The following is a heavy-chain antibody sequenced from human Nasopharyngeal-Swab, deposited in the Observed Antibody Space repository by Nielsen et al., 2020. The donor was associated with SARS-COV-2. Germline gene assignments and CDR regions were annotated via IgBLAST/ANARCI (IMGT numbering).Heavy chain of an antibody. D-gene: IGHD3-3*01. CDR3: ARHDFWSGYASYYGMDV. CDR2: TSGSGGST. V-gene: IGHV3-23*01. J-gene: IGHJ6*02. Sequence: GGSLRLSCAASGFTFSSYAMSWGRQAPGMGLEWVSGTSGSGGSTDYADSVKGRFTLSRDNSKNTLYLQMNSLRAEDTAVYYCARHDFWSGYASYYGMDVWGQGTTVTVSS. CDR1: GFTFSSYA.